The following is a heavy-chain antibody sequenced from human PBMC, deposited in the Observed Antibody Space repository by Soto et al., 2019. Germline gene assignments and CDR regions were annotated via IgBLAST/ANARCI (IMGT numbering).Heavy chain of an antibody. V-gene: IGHV1-18*01. Sequence: ASVKVSCKASGYTFTSYAISWVRQAPGQGLEWMGWISAYNGGTNYAQNLQNRVTMTTDASTRTAYMELRSLRYDDTAMYYCARDFTGWPPDXVDYWGQGTQVTVSS. CDR3: ARDFTGWPPDXVDY. CDR2: ISAYNGGT. CDR1: GYTFTSYA. J-gene: IGHJ4*02.